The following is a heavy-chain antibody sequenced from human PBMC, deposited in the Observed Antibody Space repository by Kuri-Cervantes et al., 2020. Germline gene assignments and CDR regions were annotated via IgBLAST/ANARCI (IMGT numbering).Heavy chain of an antibody. CDR2: IYPGDSDT. Sequence: KVSCKGSGYSFTSYWIGWVRQMPGKGLEWMGIIYPGDSDTRYSPSFQGQVTITADKSISTAYLQRSSLKASDTAMYYCARRSSGSYFVGCFDPWGQGTLVTVSS. V-gene: IGHV5-51*01. CDR1: GYSFTSYW. CDR3: ARRSSGSYFVGCFDP. D-gene: IGHD1-26*01. J-gene: IGHJ5*02.